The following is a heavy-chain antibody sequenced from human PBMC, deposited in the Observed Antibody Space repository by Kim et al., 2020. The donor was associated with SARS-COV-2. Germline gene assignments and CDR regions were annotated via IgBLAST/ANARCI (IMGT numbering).Heavy chain of an antibody. J-gene: IGHJ6*01. CDR2: IIPIFGAA. V-gene: IGHV1-69*13. D-gene: IGHD6-13*01. Sequence: SVKVSCKASGGTFSSYAISWVRQAPGQGLEWMGGIIPIFGAAKYAQKFQGRVTITADESTNTAYMELSSLRSEDTAVYYCARALGSTAAGQYYYYYYGMDVWGQGTRVTVSS. CDR1: GGTFSSYA. CDR3: ARALGSTAAGQYYYYYYGMDV.